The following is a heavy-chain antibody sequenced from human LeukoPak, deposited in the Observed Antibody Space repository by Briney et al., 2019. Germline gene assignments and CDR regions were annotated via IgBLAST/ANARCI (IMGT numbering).Heavy chain of an antibody. Sequence: GGSLRLSCAASGFTFSSYWMHWVRQAPGKGLVWVSRINSDGSSTSYADSVKGRFTISRDNAKNTLYLQMNSLRAEDTAVYYCARDLHYSSGWWIVGISKNHYFDYWGQGTLVTVSS. D-gene: IGHD6-19*01. V-gene: IGHV3-74*01. CDR1: GFTFSSYW. CDR3: ARDLHYSSGWWIVGISKNHYFDY. J-gene: IGHJ4*02. CDR2: INSDGSST.